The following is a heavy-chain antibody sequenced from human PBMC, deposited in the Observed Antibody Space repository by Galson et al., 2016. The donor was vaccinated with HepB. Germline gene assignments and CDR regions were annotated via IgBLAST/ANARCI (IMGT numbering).Heavy chain of an antibody. CDR2: IYYSGST. J-gene: IGHJ4*02. CDR1: GGSISSGCYH. CDR3: TRDVRDYSGSGTTD. Sequence: SLTCTVSGGSISSGCYHWSWIRQHPGKGLEWIWNIYYSGSTNYNPSLKSRVIISVDTSKNQFSLKLSSVTAADTAVYYSTRDVRDYSGSGTTDWGQGTLVTVSS. D-gene: IGHD3-10*01. V-gene: IGHV4-31*03.